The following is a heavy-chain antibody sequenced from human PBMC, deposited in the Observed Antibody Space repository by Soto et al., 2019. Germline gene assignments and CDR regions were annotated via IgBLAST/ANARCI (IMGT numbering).Heavy chain of an antibody. CDR3: ARDYFDSSGYYHKFDF. D-gene: IGHD3-22*01. CDR2: IYWDDDK. V-gene: IGHV2-5*02. CDR1: GFSLSPYGVG. Sequence: GSCPTPGNPTQTPTLTFTFPGFSLSPYGVGVGWIPQPPGKALEWLALIYWDDDKRYSPSLKSRLTITKDTSKNQVVLTMTNMDPVDTATYYCARDYFDSSGYYHKFDFWGQGAPVTVSS. J-gene: IGHJ4*02.